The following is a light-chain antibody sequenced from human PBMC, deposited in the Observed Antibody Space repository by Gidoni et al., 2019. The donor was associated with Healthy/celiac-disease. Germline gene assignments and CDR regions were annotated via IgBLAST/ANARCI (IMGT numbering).Light chain of an antibody. Sequence: EIVLTQSPGTLSLSPGERAHLSCRASQSISSSYLAWYQQKPGQAPRLLIYAASSRATGIPDRFSGSRSGTDFTLTISGLEPEDFAVYYCQQYGSSPPTTFGGGTKVEIK. V-gene: IGKV3-20*01. CDR3: QQYGSSPPTT. CDR2: AAS. J-gene: IGKJ4*01. CDR1: QSISSSY.